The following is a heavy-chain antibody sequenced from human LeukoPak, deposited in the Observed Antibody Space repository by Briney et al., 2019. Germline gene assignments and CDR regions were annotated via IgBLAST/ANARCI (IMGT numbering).Heavy chain of an antibody. J-gene: IGHJ4*02. CDR3: ARDYDSSPIFDY. CDR1: GFTFSEYY. D-gene: IGHD3-22*01. CDR2: ITSSGSTM. V-gene: IGHV3-11*04. Sequence: PGVTLRLFCASSGFTFSEYYMSWMSQAWGRAWVGGLDITSSGSTMFYTDSARGRFTNHGDNAKNCLYLDMNSQICEDEAVYFCARDYDSSPIFDYWGQGTLVTVSS.